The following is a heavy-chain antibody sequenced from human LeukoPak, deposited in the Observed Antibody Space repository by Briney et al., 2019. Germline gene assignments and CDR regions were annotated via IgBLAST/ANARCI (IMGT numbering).Heavy chain of an antibody. CDR1: GGSISSGSYY. V-gene: IGHV4-61*02. Sequence: SETLSLTCTVSGGSISSGSYYWSWIRQPAGKGLEWIGRIYTSESTNYNPSLKSRATISADTSKNQFSLKLSSVTAADTAVYYCATRIVGASNTGAFDIWGQGTMVTLSS. CDR3: ATRIVGASNTGAFDI. D-gene: IGHD1-26*01. J-gene: IGHJ3*02. CDR2: IYTSEST.